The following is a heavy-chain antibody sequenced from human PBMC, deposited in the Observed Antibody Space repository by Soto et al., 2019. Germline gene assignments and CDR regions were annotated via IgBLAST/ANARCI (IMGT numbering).Heavy chain of an antibody. CDR1: GFSLSTSGVG. V-gene: IGHV2-5*02. CDR3: AHSGGIAVAGTLAFDI. CDR2: IYWDDDK. Sequence: SGPTLVNPTQTLTLTCTFSGFSLSTSGVGVGWIRQPPGKALEWLALIYWDDDKRYSPSLKSRLTITKDTSKNQVVLTMTNMDPVDTATYYCAHSGGIAVAGTLAFDIWGQGTMVTVSS. J-gene: IGHJ3*02. D-gene: IGHD6-19*01.